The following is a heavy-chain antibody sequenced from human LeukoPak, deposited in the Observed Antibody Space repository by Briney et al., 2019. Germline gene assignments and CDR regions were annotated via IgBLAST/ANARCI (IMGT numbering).Heavy chain of an antibody. CDR2: ISWNSGSI. D-gene: IGHD3-3*01. V-gene: IGHV3-9*03. Sequence: QPGGSLRLSCAASGFTFDDYAMHWVRQAPGKGLEWVSGISWNSGSIGYADSVKGRFTISRDNAKNSLYLQMNSLRAEDMALYYCAKDIRADYDFWSGLPHAFDIWGQGTMVTVSS. CDR1: GFTFDDYA. CDR3: AKDIRADYDFWSGLPHAFDI. J-gene: IGHJ3*02.